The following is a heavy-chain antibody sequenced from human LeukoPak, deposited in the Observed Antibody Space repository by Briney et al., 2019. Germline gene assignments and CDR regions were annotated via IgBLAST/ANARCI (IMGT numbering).Heavy chain of an antibody. Sequence: GGSLRLSCAASGFTFSSYAIHWVRQPPGKGPEWLAVISYDGRDKHHADSVKGRFTISRDNSKNTLYLQMDNLRPEDTAVYYCAKDRVQIATYFFDYWGQGTLVTVSS. D-gene: IGHD2/OR15-2a*01. J-gene: IGHJ4*02. CDR3: AKDRVQIATYFFDY. CDR1: GFTFSSYA. V-gene: IGHV3-30*04. CDR2: ISYDGRDK.